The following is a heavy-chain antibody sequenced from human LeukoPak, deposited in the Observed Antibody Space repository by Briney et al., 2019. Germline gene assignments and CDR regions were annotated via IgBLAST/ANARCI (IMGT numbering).Heavy chain of an antibody. CDR1: GFTFSSYG. J-gene: IGHJ6*04. CDR2: ISGSGGST. CDR3: AKGLAPSDV. V-gene: IGHV3-23*01. Sequence: GGTLRLSCAASGFTFSSYGMSWVRQALGKGLEWVSAISGSGGSTYYADSVKGRFTISRDNSKNTLYLQMNSLRAEDTAVYYCAKGLAPSDVWGKGTTVTVSS. D-gene: IGHD6-19*01.